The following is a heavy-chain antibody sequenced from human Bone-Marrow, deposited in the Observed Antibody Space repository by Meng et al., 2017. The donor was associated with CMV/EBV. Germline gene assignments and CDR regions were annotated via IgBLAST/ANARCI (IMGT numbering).Heavy chain of an antibody. J-gene: IGHJ4*02. CDR1: GFIVSNNY. Sequence: GESLKISCAASGFIVSNNYMNWVRQAPGKGLEWVSVIYSGDRTDYADSVKGRFTTSRDNSKNTLYVQMNSLKPEDTAVYYCARGHLLGGFGESPLAYWGQGKLVNVSS. V-gene: IGHV3-66*02. CDR2: IYSGDRT. CDR3: ARGHLLGGFGESPLAY. D-gene: IGHD3-10*01.